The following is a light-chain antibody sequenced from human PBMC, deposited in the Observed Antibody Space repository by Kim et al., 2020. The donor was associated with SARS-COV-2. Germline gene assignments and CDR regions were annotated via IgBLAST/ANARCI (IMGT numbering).Light chain of an antibody. J-gene: IGLJ2*01. V-gene: IGLV3-1*01. Sequence: SYELTQPPSVSVSPGQTASITCSGDKLGDKYTCWYQQKPGQSPELVIYRDSRRPSGIPERFSGSNSGNTATLTISGTQAMDEADYYCQTWDSSGVFGGGT. CDR3: QTWDSSGV. CDR2: RDS. CDR1: KLGDKY.